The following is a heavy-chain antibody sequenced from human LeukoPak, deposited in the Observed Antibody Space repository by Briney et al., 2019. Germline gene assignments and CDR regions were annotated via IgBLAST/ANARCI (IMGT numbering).Heavy chain of an antibody. V-gene: IGHV1-8*01. Sequence: ASVKVSCKASGYTFTGYDINWVRQATGQGLEWMGWMNPNSGNTGYAQKFQGRVTMTRNTSISTAYMELSSLRSEDTAVYYCARAIFGVVTSDYWGQGTLVTVSS. CDR3: ARAIFGVVTSDY. CDR1: GYTFTGYD. J-gene: IGHJ4*02. D-gene: IGHD3-3*01. CDR2: MNPNSGNT.